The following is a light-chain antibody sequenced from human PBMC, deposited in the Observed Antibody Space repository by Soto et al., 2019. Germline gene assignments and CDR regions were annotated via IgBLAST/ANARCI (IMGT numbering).Light chain of an antibody. CDR1: SSNIGSNT. J-gene: IGLJ3*02. Sequence: QSVLTQPPSASGTPGQRVTISCSGSSSNIGSNTVNWYQQLPGTAPKLLIYSNNQRPSGVPDRFSGSKSGTSASLAISGLQSEDAADYYCAAWEDSLNGWVFGGGTKVTVL. CDR2: SNN. CDR3: AAWEDSLNGWV. V-gene: IGLV1-44*01.